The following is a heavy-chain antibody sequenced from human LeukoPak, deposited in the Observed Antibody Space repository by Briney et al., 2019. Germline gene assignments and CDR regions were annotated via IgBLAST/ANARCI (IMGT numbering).Heavy chain of an antibody. CDR2: IHYSGST. V-gene: IGHV4-59*08. J-gene: IGHJ4*02. Sequence: KPSETLSLTCTVPRGSISSEFWSWIRQPPGKGLEWIGYIHYSGSTSYNPSLKSRVTISVVTSKNQFSLKLDSVTAADTAVYYCARQAYCSGTSCYPFDYWGQGTLVTVSS. CDR3: ARQAYCSGTSCYPFDY. CDR1: RGSISSEF. D-gene: IGHD2-2*01.